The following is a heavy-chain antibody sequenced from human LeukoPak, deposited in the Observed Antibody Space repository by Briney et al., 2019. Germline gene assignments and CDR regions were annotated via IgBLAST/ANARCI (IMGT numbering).Heavy chain of an antibody. D-gene: IGHD2-15*01. CDR3: ARIREDYCSGGSCYSDYYGMDV. V-gene: IGHV2-70*11. CDR1: GFSLTTSEMS. Sequence: ASGPTLVNPTQTLTLTCTFSGFSLTTSEMSVSWIRQPPGKALEWLARIDWDDDKYYSTSLKTRLTISKDTSKNQVVLTMTNMDPVDTATYYCARIREDYCSGGSCYSDYYGMDVWGQGTTVTVSS. CDR2: IDWDDDK. J-gene: IGHJ6*02.